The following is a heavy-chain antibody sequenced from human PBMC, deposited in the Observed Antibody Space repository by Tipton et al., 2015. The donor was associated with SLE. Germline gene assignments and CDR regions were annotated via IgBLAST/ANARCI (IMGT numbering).Heavy chain of an antibody. Sequence: TLSFTCTVSSGSISSGGYYWSWIRQHPGKGLEWIGYIFDSGTTYYNPSLDRRLTISLDMSKKQFSLKLSSVTAADTAVYYCAREPVYYYYYMDVWGKGTTVTVSS. CDR1: SGSISSGGYY. J-gene: IGHJ6*03. V-gene: IGHV4-31*03. CDR2: IFDSGTT. CDR3: AREPVYYYYYMDV.